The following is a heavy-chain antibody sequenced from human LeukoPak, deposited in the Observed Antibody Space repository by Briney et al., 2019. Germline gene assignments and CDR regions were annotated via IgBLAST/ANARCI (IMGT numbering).Heavy chain of an antibody. J-gene: IGHJ5*02. V-gene: IGHV3-21*01. Sequence: GGSLRLSCVGSGFSFKDSSMRWVRQAPGRGLEWGAFIGHFTGDTFSGDSVKGRFNISRDDAKASVYLEMNTLRVDDTAVYFCARDPYTGSMFDLWGHGTLVTVSS. CDR1: GFSFKDSS. CDR3: ARDPYTGSMFDL. CDR2: IGHFTGDT. D-gene: IGHD1-1*01.